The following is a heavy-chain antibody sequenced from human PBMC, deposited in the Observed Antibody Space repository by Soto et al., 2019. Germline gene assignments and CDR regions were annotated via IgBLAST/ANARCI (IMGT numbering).Heavy chain of an antibody. CDR1: GYTFTSYG. V-gene: IGHV1-18*01. CDR3: ARRTSVTGLAAYYYYGMDV. D-gene: IGHD3-16*01. J-gene: IGHJ6*02. Sequence: ASVKVSCKASGYTFTSYGISWVRQAPGQGLEWMGWISAYNGNTNYAQKLQGRVTMTTDTSTSTAYMELRSLRSDDTAVYYCARRTSVTGLAAYYYYGMDVWGQGPTVTVSS. CDR2: ISAYNGNT.